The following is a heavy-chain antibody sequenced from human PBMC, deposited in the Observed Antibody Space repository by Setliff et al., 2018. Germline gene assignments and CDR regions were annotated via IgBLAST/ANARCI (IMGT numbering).Heavy chain of an antibody. CDR2: TVPNFGTT. D-gene: IGHD5-18*01. CDR3: AREGVDTRSSTDYRYYMDL. V-gene: IGHV1-69*05. J-gene: IGHJ6*03. CDR1: GGTFSSYG. Sequence: SVKVSCKASGGTFSSYGISWVRQAPGQGLEWLGGTVPNFGTTNYAQEFQGRVTIITDESTSTAYMELSSLRFEDTAVYYCAREGVDTRSSTDYRYYMDLWGKGTTVTVSS.